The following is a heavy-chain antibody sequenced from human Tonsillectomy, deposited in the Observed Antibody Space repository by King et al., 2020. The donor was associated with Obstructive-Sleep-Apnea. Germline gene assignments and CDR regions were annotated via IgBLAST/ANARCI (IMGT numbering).Heavy chain of an antibody. CDR3: AIDIPYSYGQGGGMDV. Sequence: VQLVESGGGLVQPGGSLRLSCAASGFTVSSNYMTWVRQAPGKGLEWVSVIYSGGSTYYADSVKGRFTNSRDNSKNTLHLQMTNLRVEDTAVYYCAIDIPYSYGQGGGMDVWGQGTTVTVSS. V-gene: IGHV3-66*01. D-gene: IGHD5-18*01. CDR2: IYSGGST. J-gene: IGHJ6*02. CDR1: GFTVSSNY.